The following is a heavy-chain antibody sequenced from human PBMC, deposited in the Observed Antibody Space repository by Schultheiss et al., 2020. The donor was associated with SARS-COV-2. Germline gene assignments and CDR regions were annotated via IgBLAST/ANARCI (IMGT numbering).Heavy chain of an antibody. CDR3: ARGVWNWFDP. V-gene: IGHV4-34*01. D-gene: IGHD2-8*01. J-gene: IGHJ5*02. Sequence: SETLSLICAVYGGSFSDYYCSWIRQPPGKGLEWIGEINQSGSTNYNPSLKSRVTMSVDTSKNQFSLKLSSVTAADTAVYYCARGVWNWFDPWGRGTLVTVSS. CDR2: INQSGST. CDR1: GGSFSDYY.